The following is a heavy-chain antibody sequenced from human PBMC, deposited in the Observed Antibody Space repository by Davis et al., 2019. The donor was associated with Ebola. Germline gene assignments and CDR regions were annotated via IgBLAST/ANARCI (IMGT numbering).Heavy chain of an antibody. CDR2: IHYLGNT. D-gene: IGHD4-17*01. Sequence: SETLSLTCTVSGGSITNYFWSWIRQPPGKGLEWIGNIHYLGNTNYNPSLKSRVTMSVDTSKNQFSLKLNSVTAADTAVYYCARGNYGDYIVLYYYNMDVWGQGTTVTVSS. CDR1: GGSITNYF. J-gene: IGHJ6*02. CDR3: ARGNYGDYIVLYYYNMDV. V-gene: IGHV4-59*01.